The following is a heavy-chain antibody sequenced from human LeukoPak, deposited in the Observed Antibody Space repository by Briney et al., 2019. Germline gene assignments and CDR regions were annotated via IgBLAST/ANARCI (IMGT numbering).Heavy chain of an antibody. J-gene: IGHJ5*01. V-gene: IGHV3-23*01. CDR1: GFTFSTYA. Sequence: GGSLRLSCAASGFTFSTYAMTWVRQAPGKGLEWVSGISGSGGSTNYAYSVKGRFTISRDNFKNTLYLQMNSLRGEDTAVYYCVRGYSSSWFDFWGQGTLVTVSS. D-gene: IGHD2-2*01. CDR2: ISGSGGST. CDR3: VRGYSSSWFDF.